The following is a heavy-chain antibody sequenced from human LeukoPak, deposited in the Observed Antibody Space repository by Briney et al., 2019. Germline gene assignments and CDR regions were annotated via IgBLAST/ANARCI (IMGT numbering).Heavy chain of an antibody. V-gene: IGHV3-33*01. CDR3: ARDRHCVNGVCHSPPGMDV. CDR1: GFTFSGYG. D-gene: IGHD2-8*01. CDR2: IWFDGKNE. J-gene: IGHJ6*02. Sequence: GGSLRLSCAASGFTFSGYGMHWVRQAPGKGLEWVADIWFDGKNEHFADSVKGRFTISRDNSKNMMFLQINSLRVEVTAVYYCARDRHCVNGVCHSPPGMDVWGQGTTVTVSS.